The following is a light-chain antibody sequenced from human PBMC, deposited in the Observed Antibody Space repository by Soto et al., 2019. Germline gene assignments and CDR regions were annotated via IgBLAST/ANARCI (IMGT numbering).Light chain of an antibody. CDR1: SSDVGSYNL. CDR3: CSYAGCTPDV. Sequence: QSALTQPASVSGSLGQSITISCTGTSSDVGSYNLVSWYQHHPGKAPKLLIFEGTKRPSGISNRFSGSKSGNTASLAISGLKAEDEAVYHCCSYAGCTPDVFGTGTKLTVL. CDR2: EGT. J-gene: IGLJ1*01. V-gene: IGLV2-23*01.